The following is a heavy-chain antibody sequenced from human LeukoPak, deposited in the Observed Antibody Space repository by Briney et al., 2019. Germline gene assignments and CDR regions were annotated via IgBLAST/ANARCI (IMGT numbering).Heavy chain of an antibody. V-gene: IGHV3-23*01. J-gene: IGHJ3*02. D-gene: IGHD3-22*01. CDR1: GFTFSSYA. CDR2: ISGSGAST. CDR3: ASAGAPPPRTYYYDSSGYYVPHSDAFDI. Sequence: PGGSLRLSCAASGFTFSSYAMSWVRQAPGKGLEWVSGISGSGASTYYADSVKGRFTISRDNAKNSPYLQMNSLRAEDTAVYYCASAGAPPPRTYYYDSSGYYVPHSDAFDIWGQGTMVTVSS.